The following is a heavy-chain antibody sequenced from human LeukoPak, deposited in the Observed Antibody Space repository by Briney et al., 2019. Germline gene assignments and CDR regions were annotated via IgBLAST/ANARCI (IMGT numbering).Heavy chain of an antibody. CDR1: GYTFTSYY. Sequence: ALVKGFGKASGYTFTSYYMHWVRQAPGQGLEWMGIINPSGGSTSYAQKFQGRVTMTRDMSTSTVYMELSSLRSEDTAVYYCARDRVVVTAAPYYYYMDVWGKGTTVTVSS. CDR3: ARDRVVVTAAPYYYYMDV. D-gene: IGHD2-21*02. V-gene: IGHV1-46*01. CDR2: INPSGGST. J-gene: IGHJ6*03.